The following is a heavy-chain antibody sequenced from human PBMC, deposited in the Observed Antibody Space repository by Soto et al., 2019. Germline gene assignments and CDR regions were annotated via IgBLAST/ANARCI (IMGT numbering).Heavy chain of an antibody. V-gene: IGHV4-34*01. J-gene: IGHJ4*02. CDR1: GGSFSGYY. CDR3: ARVGRGYSYGYHFDY. Sequence: SETLALTCAVYGGSFSGYYWRWIRQPPGKGLEWIGEINHSGSTNYNPSLKSRVTISEDTSKNQFSLKLSSVTATDTAVYSCARVGRGYSYGYHFDYWGQGTLVTVSS. CDR2: INHSGST. D-gene: IGHD5-18*01.